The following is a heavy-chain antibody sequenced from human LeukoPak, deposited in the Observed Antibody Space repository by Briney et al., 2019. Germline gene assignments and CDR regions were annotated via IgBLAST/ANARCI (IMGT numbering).Heavy chain of an antibody. Sequence: PGRSLRLSCIASGLTFGDYAMSWVRQAPGKGLEWVGFIRSKAYGGTTEYAASVKGRFTISRDDSKSIAYLQMNSLKTEDTAVYYCTRYCSSTSCQFDYWGQGTLVTVSS. J-gene: IGHJ4*02. CDR3: TRYCSSTSCQFDY. D-gene: IGHD2-2*01. CDR2: IRSKAYGGTT. CDR1: GLTFGDYA. V-gene: IGHV3-49*04.